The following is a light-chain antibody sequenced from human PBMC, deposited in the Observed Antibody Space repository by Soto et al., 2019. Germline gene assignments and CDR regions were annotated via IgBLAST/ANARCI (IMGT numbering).Light chain of an antibody. CDR2: GAS. V-gene: IGKV3-15*01. J-gene: IGKJ5*01. CDR1: QSVSSN. CDR3: QQYNNWPPVT. Sequence: ETVMMQSPATLSVPPGERVTLFCRASQSVSSNLAWYQQKSGQAPRLLIYGASTRATGIPARFSGSGSGTVFTLTISSLQSEDSAIYYCQQYNNWPPVTFGQGTRLEIK.